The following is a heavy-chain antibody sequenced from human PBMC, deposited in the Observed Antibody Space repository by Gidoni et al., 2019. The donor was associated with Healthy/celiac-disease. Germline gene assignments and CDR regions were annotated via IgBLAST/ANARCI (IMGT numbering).Heavy chain of an antibody. J-gene: IGHJ5*02. CDR1: GGSISSSSYY. CDR2: ISYSGST. Sequence: QQQLQESGRGVVKPSENLSLTRTGAGGSISSSSYYWGWIRPPPGKGLEWIGSISYSGSTYYNPSLTRRVTIPVDTSKNQFSLKLISVTAADTAVYYCARYRSSGAYVDCFDPWGQGTLVTVSS. V-gene: IGHV4-39*01. CDR3: ARYRSSGAYVDCFDP. D-gene: IGHD4-17*01.